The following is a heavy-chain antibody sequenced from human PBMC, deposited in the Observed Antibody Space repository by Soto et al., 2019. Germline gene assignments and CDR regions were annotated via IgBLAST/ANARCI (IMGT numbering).Heavy chain of an antibody. Sequence: PSETLSLTCSVSGAALNSGNYYRSWIRQVPGKGLEWTGHIYVTGAVDYNPSLRDRITISQDTSERQFSLNLRLVTAADTAVYYCARLRIATNNYKWFDPWGQGTLVTVSS. V-gene: IGHV4-31*03. CDR1: GAALNSGNYY. CDR2: IYVTGAV. D-gene: IGHD2-21*01. CDR3: ARLRIATNNYKWFDP. J-gene: IGHJ5*02.